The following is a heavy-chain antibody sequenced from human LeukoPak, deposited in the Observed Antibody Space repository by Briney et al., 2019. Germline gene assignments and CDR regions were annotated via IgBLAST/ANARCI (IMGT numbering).Heavy chain of an antibody. CDR3: ARGYSSGWYPPDY. CDR1: EFTFSSYG. Sequence: GRSLRLSCAASEFTFSSYGMHWVRQAPGKGLEWVAIIWYDGSDKYYADSVKGRFTISRDNSKNTLYLQMNSLRAEDTAVYYCARGYSSGWYPPDYWGQGTLVTVSS. CDR2: IWYDGSDK. V-gene: IGHV3-33*01. J-gene: IGHJ4*02. D-gene: IGHD6-19*01.